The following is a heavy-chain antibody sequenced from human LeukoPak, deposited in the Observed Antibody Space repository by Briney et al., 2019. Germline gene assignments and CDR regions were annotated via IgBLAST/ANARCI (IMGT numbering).Heavy chain of an antibody. CDR3: AKPKSLGTVFF. Sequence: PGGSLRLSCAASGFTLTDNYMSWIRQAPGKGLEWVAYINNVGNIIYYADSVKGRFTISRDNAKQSLYLQMNSPRAEDTAMYYRAKPKSLGTVFFWGRGTLVTGPS. CDR1: GFTLTDNY. V-gene: IGHV3-11*04. D-gene: IGHD1-14*01. CDR2: INNVGNII. J-gene: IGHJ4*02.